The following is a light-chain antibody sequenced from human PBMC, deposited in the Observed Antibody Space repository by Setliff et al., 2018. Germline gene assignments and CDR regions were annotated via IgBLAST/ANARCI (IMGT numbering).Light chain of an antibody. CDR2: TNN. J-gene: IGLJ1*01. Sequence: QSVLTQPPSVSGAPGQTVSISCTGSTSGSSVHWYQQLPGVAPKLIIWTNNIRSSGVPDRFSGSKPGTSATLVITGLQPEDEADYYCQSYAGGLGGYVFGGGTKVTVL. V-gene: IGLV1-40*01. CDR1: TSGSS. CDR3: QSYAGGLGGYV.